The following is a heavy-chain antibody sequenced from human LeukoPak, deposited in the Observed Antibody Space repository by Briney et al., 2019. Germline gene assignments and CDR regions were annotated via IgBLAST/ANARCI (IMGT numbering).Heavy chain of an antibody. CDR2: IKQDGSVQ. J-gene: IGHJ4*02. CDR3: ARNRAAPEN. Sequence: GGSPRLSCAASGFTFANSWMTWVRQAPGKGLEWVASIKQDGSVQHYVDSVRGRFAISRDNAKNALYLQMNSLRDEDTAMYYCARNRAAPENWGQGTLVTVSS. V-gene: IGHV3-7*01. CDR1: GFTFANSW. D-gene: IGHD3-10*01.